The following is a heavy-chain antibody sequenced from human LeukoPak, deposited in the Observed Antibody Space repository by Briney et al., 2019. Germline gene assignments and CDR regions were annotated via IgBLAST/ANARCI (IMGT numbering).Heavy chain of an antibody. CDR3: ARGRVTMVRGATHYYYYGMDV. D-gene: IGHD3-10*01. CDR1: GFTFSSYS. Sequence: AGASLRLSCAASGFTFSSYSMNWVRQAPGKGLEWVSSISSSSSYIYYADSVKGRFTISRDNAKNSLYLQMNSLRAEDTAVYYCARGRVTMVRGATHYYYYGMDVWGQGTTVTVSS. CDR2: ISSSSSYI. J-gene: IGHJ6*02. V-gene: IGHV3-21*01.